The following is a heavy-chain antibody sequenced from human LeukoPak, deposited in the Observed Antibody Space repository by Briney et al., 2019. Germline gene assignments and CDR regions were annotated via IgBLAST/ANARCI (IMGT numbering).Heavy chain of an antibody. D-gene: IGHD3-10*01. CDR3: ARVPLHDSNKYYYLH. CDR2: INTGNGNA. V-gene: IGHV1-3*04. J-gene: IGHJ1*01. Sequence: ASVKVSCKASGYTFTDYGMHWVRQAPGQGLEWMAWINTGNGNAKYSEKFQGRVTITRDTSASTAYMDLSSLRSEDTAVYYCARVPLHDSNKYYYLHWGQGTVVTVSS. CDR1: GYTFTDYG.